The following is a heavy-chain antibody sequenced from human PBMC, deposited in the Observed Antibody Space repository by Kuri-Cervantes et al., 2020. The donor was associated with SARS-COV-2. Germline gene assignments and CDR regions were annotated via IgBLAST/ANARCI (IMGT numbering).Heavy chain of an antibody. CDR2: ISHDGENK. J-gene: IGHJ4*02. CDR3: AKDRVGVQDF. D-gene: IGHD2-21*01. V-gene: IGHV3-30*18. CDR1: GFNFSRTD. Sequence: GGSLRLSCAASGFNFSRTDMHWVRQAPGKGLEWVAVISHDGENKKCIASGKGRFTISRDNSQSTLYLHMKSLRSEDTAMYYCAKDRVGVQDFWGQGTLVTVSS.